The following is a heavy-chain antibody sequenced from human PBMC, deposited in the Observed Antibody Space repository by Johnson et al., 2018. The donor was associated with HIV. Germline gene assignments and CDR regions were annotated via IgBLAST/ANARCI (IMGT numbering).Heavy chain of an antibody. V-gene: IGHV3-30-3*01. D-gene: IGHD1-1*01. CDR2: ISYDGSNK. CDR1: GITFSDYA. CDR3: ATSTASDALDI. Sequence: HVQLVESGGGVVQPGRSLRLSCAASGITFSDYAMHWVRQAPGKGLEWVAVISYDGSNKYYADSVKGRFTISRDNAKNSLYLQMNSLRAEDTAVYYCATSTASDALDIWGQGTMVTVSS. J-gene: IGHJ3*02.